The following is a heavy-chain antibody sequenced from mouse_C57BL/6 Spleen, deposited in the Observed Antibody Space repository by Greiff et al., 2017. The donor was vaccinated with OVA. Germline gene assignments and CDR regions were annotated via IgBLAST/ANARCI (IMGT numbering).Heavy chain of an antibody. Sequence: VESGGGLVKPGGSLKLSCAASGFTFSSYTMSWVRQTPEKRLEWVATISGGGGNTYYPDSVKGRFTISRDNAKNTLYLQMSSLRSEDTALYYCARSIYDGYYGYFDVWGTGTTVTVSS. J-gene: IGHJ1*03. V-gene: IGHV5-9*01. CDR2: ISGGGGNT. CDR3: ARSIYDGYYGYFDV. CDR1: GFTFSSYT. D-gene: IGHD2-3*01.